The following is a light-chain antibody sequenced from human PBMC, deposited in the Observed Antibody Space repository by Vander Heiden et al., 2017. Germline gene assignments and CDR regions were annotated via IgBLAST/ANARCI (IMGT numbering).Light chain of an antibody. J-gene: IGKJ2*01. CDR2: GAS. V-gene: IGKV3-20*01. Sequence: EIVLTQSPGTVSLSPRERATLSCRASQSVSSSYLAWYQQKPGQAPRLLIYGASSRATGIPDRFSGSGSGTDFTLTISRLEPEDFAVYYCHQDGRSPFAFGQGTKLEI. CDR3: HQDGRSPFA. CDR1: QSVSSSY.